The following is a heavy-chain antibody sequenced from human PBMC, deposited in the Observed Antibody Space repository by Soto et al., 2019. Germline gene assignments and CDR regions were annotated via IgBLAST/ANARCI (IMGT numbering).Heavy chain of an antibody. CDR3: ATETYYYGSGSSLLDY. CDR1: GFTFNNAW. J-gene: IGHJ4*02. Sequence: GGSTGLGCAACGFTFNNAWMSWVRQAPGKGLEWVGHIKTKADGGTTEYAAPVKGRFTISRDDSKHSLYLQMTSLKTEDTAVYFCATETYYYGSGSSLLDYCGQGNLVTVYS. V-gene: IGHV3-15*01. CDR2: IKTKADGGTT. D-gene: IGHD3-10*01.